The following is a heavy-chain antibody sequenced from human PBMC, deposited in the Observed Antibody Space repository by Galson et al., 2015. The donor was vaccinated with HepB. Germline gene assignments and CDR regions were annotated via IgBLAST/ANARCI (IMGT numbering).Heavy chain of an antibody. V-gene: IGHV1-18*01. CDR3: ARDVRDADYLDH. Sequence: SVKVSCKASGYTFITYPISWVRQAPGQGLEWMGWISAKNGNTEYAQNFQGRVTMTTDKSTSTAYMELRSLRSDDTAVYYCARDVRDADYLDHWGQGTLVTVSS. CDR2: ISAKNGNT. CDR1: GYTFITYP. D-gene: IGHD2/OR15-2a*01. J-gene: IGHJ4*02.